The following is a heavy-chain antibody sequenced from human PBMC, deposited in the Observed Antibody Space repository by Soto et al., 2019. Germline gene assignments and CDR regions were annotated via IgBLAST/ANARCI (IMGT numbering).Heavy chain of an antibody. CDR1: CYIFTIDW. Sequence: SLNISCASGCYIFTIDWISGVREMPEKGLEWMGRIHPSDYYTNYSPSLQGHVTISADKSISTAYLQWSRLKAADTAMYYCAKFKGASPGWFDPWGQGTLVTVSS. D-gene: IGHD2-2*01. CDR2: IHPSDYYT. V-gene: IGHV5-10-1*01. CDR3: AKFKGASPGWFDP. J-gene: IGHJ5*02.